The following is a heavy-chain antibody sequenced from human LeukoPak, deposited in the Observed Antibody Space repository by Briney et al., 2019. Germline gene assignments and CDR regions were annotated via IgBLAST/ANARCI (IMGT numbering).Heavy chain of an antibody. CDR2: INPNSGGT. V-gene: IGHV1-2*02. D-gene: IGHD2/OR15-2a*01. J-gene: IGHJ6*02. CDR3: ARDLLSLYYYYGMDV. CDR1: GYTFTGYY. Sequence: ASVKVSCKASGYTFTGYYMHWVRQAPGQGLEWMGWINPNSGGTNYAQKFQGRVTMTRDTSISTAYMELSRLRSDDTAVYYCARDLLSLYYYYGMDVWAQGTTVTVSS.